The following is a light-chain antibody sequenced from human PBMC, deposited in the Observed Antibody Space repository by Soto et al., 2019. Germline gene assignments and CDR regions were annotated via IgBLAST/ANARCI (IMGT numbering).Light chain of an antibody. CDR2: GAS. V-gene: IGKV3-15*01. J-gene: IGKJ1*01. CDR1: QSVSSN. CDR3: QQYNNWPPGT. Sequence: EIVMTQSPATLSVSPGERATLSCRASQSVSSNLAWYQQKPGQAPRLLIYGASTRATGIPARFSGSGSGTEFTLTISSLQSEDFAVYYCQQYNNWPPGTF.